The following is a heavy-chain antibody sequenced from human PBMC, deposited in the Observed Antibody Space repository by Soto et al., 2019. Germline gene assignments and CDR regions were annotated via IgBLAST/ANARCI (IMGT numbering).Heavy chain of an antibody. CDR2: IYHSGST. Sequence: SETLSLTCVVSGGSISSTNWWSWVRQPPGKGLEWIGEIYHSGSTNYNPSLKSRVTISVDKSKNQFSLKLSSVTAADTAVYYCARDRYDSSGYVIIDAFDIWGQGTMVTVSS. CDR1: GGSISSTNW. CDR3: ARDRYDSSGYVIIDAFDI. V-gene: IGHV4-4*02. J-gene: IGHJ3*02. D-gene: IGHD3-22*01.